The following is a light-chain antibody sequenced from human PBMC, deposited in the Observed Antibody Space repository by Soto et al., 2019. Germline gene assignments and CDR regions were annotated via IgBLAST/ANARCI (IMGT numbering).Light chain of an antibody. Sequence: DIVLTQSPVTLSLYPGERATLSCRASQSVSGYLVWYQQKPGQAPRLLIYDASTRAAGIPARFSGSGSGTDFTLTISSLQSEDFAVYYCQQYKNWPPWTFGQGTKVDIK. CDR1: QSVSGY. V-gene: IGKV3-11*01. CDR2: DAS. CDR3: QQYKNWPPWT. J-gene: IGKJ1*01.